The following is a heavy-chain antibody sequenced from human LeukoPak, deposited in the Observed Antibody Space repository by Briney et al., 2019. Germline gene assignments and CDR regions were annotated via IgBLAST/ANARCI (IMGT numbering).Heavy chain of an antibody. J-gene: IGHJ6*02. D-gene: IGHD3-3*01. V-gene: IGHV1-18*01. Sequence: ASVKVSCKASGYTFTSYGISWVRQAPGQGLEWMGWISAYNGNTNYAQKLQGRVTMTTDTSTSTAYMELRSLRSDDTAVYYCAREYRDFWSGYLALDYYYGMDVWGQGTTVTVSS. CDR1: GYTFTSYG. CDR2: ISAYNGNT. CDR3: AREYRDFWSGYLALDYYYGMDV.